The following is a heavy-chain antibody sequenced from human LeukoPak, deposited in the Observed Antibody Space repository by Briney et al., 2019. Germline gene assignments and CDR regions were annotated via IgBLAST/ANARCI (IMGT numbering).Heavy chain of an antibody. J-gene: IGHJ4*02. V-gene: IGHV3-53*01. CDR1: GFTVSSNY. Sequence: SGGSLRLSCAASGFTVSSNYMSWVRQAPGKGLEWVSVIYSGGSTYYADSVKGRFTISRDNSKNTLYLQMNSLRAEDTAVYYCISVGAGPFDYWGQGTLVTVSS. D-gene: IGHD1-26*01. CDR3: ISVGAGPFDY. CDR2: IYSGGST.